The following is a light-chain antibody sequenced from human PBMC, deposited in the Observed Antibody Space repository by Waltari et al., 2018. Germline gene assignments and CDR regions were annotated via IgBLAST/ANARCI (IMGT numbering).Light chain of an antibody. J-gene: IGKJ3*01. Sequence: DVVVTQSPDSLAVSLGERATINCKSSQNVNNKLAWNQQKPGQPPNLLIYWASTRASGVPDRFSVSGSGTDFTLTISSLQADDVAVYYCQQYDNTPFTFGPGTKVDIK. CDR1: QNVNNK. V-gene: IGKV4-1*01. CDR3: QQYDNTPFT. CDR2: WAS.